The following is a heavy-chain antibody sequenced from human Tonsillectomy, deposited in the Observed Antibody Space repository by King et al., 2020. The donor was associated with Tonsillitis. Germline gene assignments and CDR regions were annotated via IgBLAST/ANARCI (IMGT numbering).Heavy chain of an antibody. V-gene: IGHV3-48*01. D-gene: IGHD6-19*01. CDR1: GFTFSHYR. CDR3: ARAYSSGWGYFDL. J-gene: IGHJ2*01. Sequence: VKLVESGGGLEQPGGSLRLSCAASGFTFSHYRMNWVRQAPGKGLEWISYISSTSSTIYYADSVKGRFTISRDNAKNSLYLQMNSLRAEDTAVYFCARAYSSGWGYFDLWGRGTLVTVSS. CDR2: ISSTSSTI.